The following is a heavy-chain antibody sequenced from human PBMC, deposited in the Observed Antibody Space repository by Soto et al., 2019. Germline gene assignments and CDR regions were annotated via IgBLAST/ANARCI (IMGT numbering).Heavy chain of an antibody. Sequence: ASVEVSCRASGYTFTGYYMHWVRQAPGQGLEWMGWINPNSGGTNYAQKFQGWVTMTRDTSISTAYMELSRLRSDDTAVYYCARGGYWSSYYYYYGMDVWGQGTTVTVSS. CDR3: ARGGYWSSYYYYYGMDV. V-gene: IGHV1-2*04. CDR1: GYTFTGYY. D-gene: IGHD2-8*02. CDR2: INPNSGGT. J-gene: IGHJ6*02.